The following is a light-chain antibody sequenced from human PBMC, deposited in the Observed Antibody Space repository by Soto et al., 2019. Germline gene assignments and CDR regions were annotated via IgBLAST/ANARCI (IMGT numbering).Light chain of an antibody. V-gene: IGKV3-20*01. CDR1: QNVDKF. CDR3: QQYGSSGT. J-gene: IGKJ1*01. CDR2: DSS. Sequence: VLTQSPLSLPVTLGQPATLSCRASQNVDKFLAWYQQRPGQPPRLLIFDSSNRATGIPDRFSGSGSGTDFTLTISRLEPEDFAVYYCQQYGSSGTFGQGTKVDIK.